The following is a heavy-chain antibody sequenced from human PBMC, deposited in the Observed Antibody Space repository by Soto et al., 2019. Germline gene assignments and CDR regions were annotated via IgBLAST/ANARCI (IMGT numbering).Heavy chain of an antibody. CDR1: GFTFSSYG. CDR3: AKDMGLLRFLEWLATGYYYGKDV. CDR2: ISDDGRDK. D-gene: IGHD3-3*01. Sequence: GGSLRLSCAASGFTFSSYGMHWVRQAPGKGLEWVAVISDDGRDKHHAGPVKGRFTITRGNSKNTLYLIMDSLRPEDSAVYYCAKDMGLLRFLEWLATGYYYGKDVWGQGTTVTVSS. J-gene: IGHJ6*02. V-gene: IGHV3-30*18.